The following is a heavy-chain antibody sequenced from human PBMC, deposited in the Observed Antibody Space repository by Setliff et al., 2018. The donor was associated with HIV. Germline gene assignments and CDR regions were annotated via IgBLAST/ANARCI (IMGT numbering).Heavy chain of an antibody. D-gene: IGHD1-26*01. CDR2: IIHTGST. V-gene: IGHV4-34*12. CDR3: EAATVGETGYYGIDV. Sequence: PSETLSLTCAVYGGSFSGYYWSWIRQPPGKGLEWIGEIIHTGSTNYNPSLKSRVTMSVDTSKNQFSLKLNSVTAADTAVYYCEAATVGETGYYGIDVWGPGTTVTVSS. J-gene: IGHJ6*02. CDR1: GGSFSGYY.